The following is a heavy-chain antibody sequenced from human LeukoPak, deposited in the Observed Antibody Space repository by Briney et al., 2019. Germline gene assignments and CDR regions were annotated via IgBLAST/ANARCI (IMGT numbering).Heavy chain of an antibody. CDR1: GYTFTGYY. CDR3: ARGLHCSGGSCHRRRDFDY. CDR2: INPNSGGT. J-gene: IGHJ4*02. V-gene: IGHV1-2*02. Sequence: GASVKVSCKASGYTFTGYYMHWVRQAPGQGLEWMGWINPNSGGTNYAQKFQGRVTMTRDTSISTAYMELSRLRSDDTAVYYCARGLHCSGGSCHRRRDFDYWGQGTLVTVSS. D-gene: IGHD2-15*01.